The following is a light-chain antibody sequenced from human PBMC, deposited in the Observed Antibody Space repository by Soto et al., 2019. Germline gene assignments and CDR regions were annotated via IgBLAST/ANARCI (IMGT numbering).Light chain of an antibody. CDR1: SSDVGGYNF. V-gene: IGLV2-14*03. CDR2: DLT. Sequence: QSALAQPASVSGSPGQSITISCTGTSSDVGGYNFVSWYQQHPGKAPKLMIYDLTYRSSGVSYRFSGSKSGNTASLTISGLQAEDEADYYCSSFTSSSTYVFGTGTK. CDR3: SSFTSSSTYV. J-gene: IGLJ1*01.